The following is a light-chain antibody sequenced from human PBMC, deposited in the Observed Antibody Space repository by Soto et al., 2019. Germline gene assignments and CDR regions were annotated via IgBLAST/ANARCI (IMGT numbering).Light chain of an antibody. CDR1: QSVSNNY. CDR2: GAS. V-gene: IGKV3-20*01. Sequence: EIVLTQAPGTLSLSPGERATLSCRASQSVSNNYLAWYQQKPGQAPRLLIYGASNRATGIPDRFSGSGSGTDFTLTISRLEPEGFAVYYCQQYGRSGTFGQGTKVDIK. J-gene: IGKJ1*01. CDR3: QQYGRSGT.